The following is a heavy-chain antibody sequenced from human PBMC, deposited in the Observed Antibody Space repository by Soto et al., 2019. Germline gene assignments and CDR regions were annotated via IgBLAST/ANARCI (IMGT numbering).Heavy chain of an antibody. V-gene: IGHV3-48*03. D-gene: IGHD2-8*01. J-gene: IGHJ6*02. Sequence: GGSLRLSCAASGFTFSSYDMNWVRQAPGKGLEWVSYITNSNRTRYYADSVKGRFTISRDNAKNSVCLQTNSLRAEDTAVYYCVRGQWYCMDVWGQGTTVTVSS. CDR3: VRGQWYCMDV. CDR1: GFTFSSYD. CDR2: ITNSNRTR.